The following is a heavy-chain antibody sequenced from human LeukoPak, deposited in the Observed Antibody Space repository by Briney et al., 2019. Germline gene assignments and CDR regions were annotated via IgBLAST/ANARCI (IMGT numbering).Heavy chain of an antibody. CDR2: ISSSATYI. V-gene: IGHV3-21*01. Sequence: GGSLRLSCAAAAFTFSNYNMIWVRQAPGKGLEWVSSISSSATYIYYADSVKGRFTISRDDAKHSLFLQMNSLRAEDTAVYYCSTADLTGYYGGDYWGQGTLSPSP. CDR1: AFTFSNYN. CDR3: STADLTGYYGGDY. D-gene: IGHD3-9*01. J-gene: IGHJ4*02.